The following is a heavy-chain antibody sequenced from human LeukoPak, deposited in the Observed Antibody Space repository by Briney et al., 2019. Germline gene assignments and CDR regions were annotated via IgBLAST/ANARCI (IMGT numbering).Heavy chain of an antibody. CDR1: GFTFSSYA. Sequence: TGGSLRLSCAASGFTFSSYAMSWVRQAPGKGLEWVSAISGSGGSTYYADSVKGRFTISRDNSKNTLYLQMNSLRAEDTAVYYCAKALTYYYDSSDYWGQGTLVTVSS. CDR2: ISGSGGST. J-gene: IGHJ4*02. CDR3: AKALTYYYDSSDY. D-gene: IGHD3-22*01. V-gene: IGHV3-23*01.